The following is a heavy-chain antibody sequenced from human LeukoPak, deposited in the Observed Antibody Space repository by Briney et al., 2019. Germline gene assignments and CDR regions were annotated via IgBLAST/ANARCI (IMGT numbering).Heavy chain of an antibody. CDR2: INPNSGGA. CDR1: GYIFTGYY. D-gene: IGHD3-10*01. J-gene: IGHJ3*02. V-gene: IGHV1-2*02. Sequence: ASVKVSCKASGYIFTGYYMHWVRQAPGQGLEWMGWINPNSGGADYAQKFQGRVTMTRDTSISTAYMELSGLRSDDTAVYYCVYGSGSYYWDAFDIWGQGTMVTVSS. CDR3: VYGSGSYYWDAFDI.